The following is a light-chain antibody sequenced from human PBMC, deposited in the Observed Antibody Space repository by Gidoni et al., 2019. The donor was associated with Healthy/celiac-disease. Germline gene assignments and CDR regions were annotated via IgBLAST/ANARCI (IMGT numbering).Light chain of an antibody. V-gene: IGKV1-33*01. Sequence: DIHLTQSPSSLSASVGDRVTITCQASQDITNYLNWYQQKPGKAPKLLIYDASNLETGVPSRFSGSGSGTDFTLTISSLQPGDIATYYCQHYDTFPLTFGGGTKVEIK. CDR3: QHYDTFPLT. J-gene: IGKJ4*01. CDR2: DAS. CDR1: QDITNY.